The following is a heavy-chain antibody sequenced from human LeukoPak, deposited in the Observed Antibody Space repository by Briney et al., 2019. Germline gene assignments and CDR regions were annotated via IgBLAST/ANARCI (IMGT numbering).Heavy chain of an antibody. J-gene: IGHJ6*03. CDR3: ARDRPNWNSGEYYMDV. D-gene: IGHD1-7*01. CDR1: GGSISSYY. V-gene: IGHV4-59*01. CDR2: IYYSGST. Sequence: SETLSLTCTVSGGSISSYYWSRIRQPPGKGLEWIGYIYYSGSTNYNPSLKSRVTISVDTSKNQFSLKLSSVTAADTAVYYCARDRPNWNSGEYYMDVRGKGTTVTVSS.